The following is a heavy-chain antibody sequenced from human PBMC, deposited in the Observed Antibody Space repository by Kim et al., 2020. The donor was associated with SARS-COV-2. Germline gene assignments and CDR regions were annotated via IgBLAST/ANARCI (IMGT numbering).Heavy chain of an antibody. CDR2: FS. V-gene: IGHV6-1*01. CDR3: ARDSSGSYDY. D-gene: IGHD6-19*01. Sequence: FSEYAVSVKSRITNSPDTSKNQCSLQLNSVTPEDTAVYYCARDSSGSYDYWGQGTLVTVSS. J-gene: IGHJ4*02.